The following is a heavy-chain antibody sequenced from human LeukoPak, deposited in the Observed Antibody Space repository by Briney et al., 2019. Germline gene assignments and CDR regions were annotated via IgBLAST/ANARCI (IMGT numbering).Heavy chain of an antibody. J-gene: IGHJ4*01. Sequence: GGSLRLSCAASGFTFSNYAMHWVRQAPGKGLEWVAIISYDGNDKYYTDSVKGRFTISRDKSKNTLYLQMNSLRAEDTAVYYCAKDRDTAMGLWGPGNLVTVSS. CDR3: AKDRDTAMGL. CDR1: GFTFSNYA. V-gene: IGHV3-30-3*01. D-gene: IGHD5-18*01. CDR2: ISYDGNDK.